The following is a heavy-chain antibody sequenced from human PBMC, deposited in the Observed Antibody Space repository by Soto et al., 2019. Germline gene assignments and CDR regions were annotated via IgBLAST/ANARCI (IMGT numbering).Heavy chain of an antibody. CDR2: INPSGGST. CDR3: ARXVGHYDFWSGPSLATGAFDI. D-gene: IGHD3-3*01. V-gene: IGHV1-46*01. J-gene: IGHJ3*02. Sequence: GXXVKVSCKASGYTFTSYYMHWVRQAPGQGLERMGIINPSGGSTSYAQKFQGRVTMTRDTSTSTVYMELSSLRSEDTAGYYCARXVGHYDFWSGPSLATGAFDISGQGTMVTVSS. CDR1: GYTFTSYY.